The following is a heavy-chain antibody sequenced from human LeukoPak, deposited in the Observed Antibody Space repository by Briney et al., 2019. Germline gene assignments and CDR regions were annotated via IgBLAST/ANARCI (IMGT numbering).Heavy chain of an antibody. CDR3: ARESSSGWQYY. CDR2: INPSGGST. Sequence: GGSLRLSCAASGYTFTSYYMHWVRQAPGQGLEWMGIINPSGGSTSYAQKFQGRVTMTRDTSTSTVYMELSSLRSEDTAVHYCARESSSGWQYYWGQGTLVTVSS. V-gene: IGHV1-46*01. CDR1: GYTFTSYY. J-gene: IGHJ4*02. D-gene: IGHD6-19*01.